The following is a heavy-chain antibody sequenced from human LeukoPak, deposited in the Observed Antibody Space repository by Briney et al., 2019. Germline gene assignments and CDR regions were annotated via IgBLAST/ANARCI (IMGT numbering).Heavy chain of an antibody. CDR3: ARHQVDSSGYYLYYFDY. J-gene: IGHJ4*02. V-gene: IGHV4-4*07. CDR2: IYTSGST. CDR1: GGSISSYY. Sequence: SETLSLTCTVSGGSISSYYWSWIRQPAGKGLEWIGRIYTSGSTNYDPSLKSRVTMSVDTSKNQFSLKLSSVTAADTAVYYCARHQVDSSGYYLYYFDYWGQGTLVTVSS. D-gene: IGHD3-22*01.